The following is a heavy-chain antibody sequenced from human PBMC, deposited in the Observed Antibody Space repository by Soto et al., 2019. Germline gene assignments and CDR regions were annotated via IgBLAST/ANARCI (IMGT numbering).Heavy chain of an antibody. D-gene: IGHD4-17*01. V-gene: IGHV3-30-3*01. CDR1: GFIFSSYP. Sequence: QVQLVESGGGVVQPGRSLRLSCAASGFIFSSYPMHWVRQAPGKGLEWVAVISDDGSTKYYADSVKGRFTISRDNSKNTLYLQMNSLSAEDTAVSYCTRADVTVTLSVFDPWGQGTLVTVSS. J-gene: IGHJ5*02. CDR3: TRADVTVTLSVFDP. CDR2: ISDDGSTK.